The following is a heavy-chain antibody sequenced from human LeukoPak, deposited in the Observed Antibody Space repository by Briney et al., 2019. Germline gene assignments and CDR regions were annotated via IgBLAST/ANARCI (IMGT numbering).Heavy chain of an antibody. V-gene: IGHV4-34*01. J-gene: IGHJ4*02. Sequence: SETLSLTCAVYGGSFSGYYWSWIRQPPGKGLEWIGEINHSGSTNYNPSLKSRVTISVDKSKNQFSLKLSSVTAADTAVYYCARDPRYYFDYWGQGTLVTVSS. CDR2: INHSGST. CDR3: ARDPRYYFDY. CDR1: GGSFSGYY.